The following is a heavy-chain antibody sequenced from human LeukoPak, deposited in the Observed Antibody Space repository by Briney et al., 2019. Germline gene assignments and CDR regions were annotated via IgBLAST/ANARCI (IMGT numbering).Heavy chain of an antibody. CDR1: GYTFTSYY. D-gene: IGHD1-7*01. CDR3: ATANNWNYALGY. Sequence: ASVKVSCKASGYTFTSYYMHWVRQAPGQGLEWMGWISTGNGNTNYGQKFQGRVTMTTDTSTATAYMELRSLRFDDTAMYYCATANNWNYALGYWGQGTLVTVSS. J-gene: IGHJ4*02. CDR2: ISTGNGNT. V-gene: IGHV1-18*04.